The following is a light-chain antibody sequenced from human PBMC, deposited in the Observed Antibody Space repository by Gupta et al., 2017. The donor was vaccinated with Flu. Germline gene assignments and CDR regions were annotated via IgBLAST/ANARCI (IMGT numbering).Light chain of an antibody. Sequence: GTSSDVGGYNYVSWYQQHPGKAPKLMIYEVSHRPSGVSNRFSGSKSGNTASLTISGLQAEDEADYYCSSDTSSSRVVFGGGTKLTVL. CDR2: EVS. V-gene: IGLV2-14*01. CDR1: SSDVGGYNY. J-gene: IGLJ2*01. CDR3: SSDTSSSRVV.